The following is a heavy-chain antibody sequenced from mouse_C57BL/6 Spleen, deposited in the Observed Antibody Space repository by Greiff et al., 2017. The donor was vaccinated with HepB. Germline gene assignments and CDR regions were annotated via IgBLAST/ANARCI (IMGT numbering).Heavy chain of an antibody. V-gene: IGHV1-53*01. CDR1: GYTFTSYW. J-gene: IGHJ3*01. CDR3: ARGLTTVVATRAY. Sequence: QVQLQQPGTELVKPGASVKLSCKASGYTFTSYWMHWVKQRPGQGLEWIGNINPSNGGTNYNEKFKSKATLTVDKSSSTAYMQLSSLTSEDSAGYYCARGLTTVVATRAYWGQGTLVTVSA. CDR2: INPSNGGT. D-gene: IGHD1-1*01.